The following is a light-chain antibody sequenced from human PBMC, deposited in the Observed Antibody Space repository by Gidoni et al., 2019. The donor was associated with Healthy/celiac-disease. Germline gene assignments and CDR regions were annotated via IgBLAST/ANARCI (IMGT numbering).Light chain of an antibody. J-gene: IGLJ2*01. Sequence: SSELTQDPAVSVDLGQTVRITCQGDSLRSYYASWYQQKPGQAPVLVIYGKNNRPSGIPDRFSGSSSGNTASLTITGAQAEDEADYYCNSRDSSGNYVVFGRGTKLTVL. CDR1: SLRSYY. CDR2: GKN. CDR3: NSRDSSGNYVV. V-gene: IGLV3-19*01.